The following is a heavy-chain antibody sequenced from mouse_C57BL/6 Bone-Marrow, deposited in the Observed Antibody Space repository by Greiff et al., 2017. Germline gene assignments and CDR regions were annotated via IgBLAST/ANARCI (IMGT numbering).Heavy chain of an antibody. Sequence: QVQLQQSGAELVRPGASVKLSCKASGYTFTDYYINWVKQRPGQGLEWIARIYPGSGNTYYNEKFKGKATLTAEKSSSTAYMQLSSLTSEDSAVYFCARSSYGKDFDYWGQGTTLTVSS. J-gene: IGHJ2*01. V-gene: IGHV1-76*01. CDR2: IYPGSGNT. D-gene: IGHD1-1*01. CDR1: GYTFTDYY. CDR3: ARSSYGKDFDY.